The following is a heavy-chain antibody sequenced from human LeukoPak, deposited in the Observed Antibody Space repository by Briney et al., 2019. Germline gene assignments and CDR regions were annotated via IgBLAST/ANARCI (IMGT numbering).Heavy chain of an antibody. CDR3: ARDSGSGTRGNEFDY. Sequence: PGGSLRLSCAASGFTFSSHEMNWVRKAPGKGLEWVSYISEGGDLIYYADFVKGRFTVSRDNAKNVLSLKMSGRRVKDTAVSYCARDSGSGTRGNEFDYWGQGTLVSVSS. J-gene: IGHJ4*02. CDR2: ISEGGDLI. D-gene: IGHD3-10*01. V-gene: IGHV3-48*03. CDR1: GFTFSSHE.